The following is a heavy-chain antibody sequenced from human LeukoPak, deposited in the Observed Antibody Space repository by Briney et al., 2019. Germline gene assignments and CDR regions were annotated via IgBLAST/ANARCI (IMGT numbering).Heavy chain of an antibody. CDR1: GYTFTSYD. V-gene: IGHV1-8*01. D-gene: IGHD4/OR15-4a*01. J-gene: IGHJ5*02. Sequence: PQASVKVSCKASGYTFTSYDINWVRQAAGQGLEWMGWMNPNSGNTGYAQKFQGRVTMTRNTSISTAYMELSSLRSDDTAVYYCARLHKDYKGFDPWGQGTLVTVSS. CDR3: ARLHKDYKGFDP. CDR2: MNPNSGNT.